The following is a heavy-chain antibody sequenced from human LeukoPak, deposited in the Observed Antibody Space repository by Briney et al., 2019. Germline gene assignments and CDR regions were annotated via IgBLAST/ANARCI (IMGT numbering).Heavy chain of an antibody. V-gene: IGHV3-30-3*01. CDR1: GFTFSSHA. Sequence: GGSLRLSCAASGFTFSSHAMHWVRQAPGKGLEWVAVISYDGSNKYYADSVKGRFTISRDNSKNTLYLQMNSLRAEDTAVYYCARETGSAVGSTDFDYWGQGTLVTVSS. J-gene: IGHJ4*02. CDR3: ARETGSAVGSTDFDY. CDR2: ISYDGSNK. D-gene: IGHD4-17*01.